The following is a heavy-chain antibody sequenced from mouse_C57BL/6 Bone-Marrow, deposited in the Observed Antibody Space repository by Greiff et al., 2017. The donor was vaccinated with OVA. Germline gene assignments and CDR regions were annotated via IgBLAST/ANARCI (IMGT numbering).Heavy chain of an antibody. D-gene: IGHD1-1*01. CDR3: AREYYGGAMDY. CDR1: GYTFTSYG. J-gene: IGHJ4*01. Sequence: QVQLQQSGAELARPGASVKLSCKASGYTFTSYGISWVKQRTGQGLEWIGEIYPRSGNTYYNEKFKGKATLTADKSSSTAYMELRSLTSEDSAVYFCAREYYGGAMDYWGQGTSVTVSS. V-gene: IGHV1-81*01. CDR2: IYPRSGNT.